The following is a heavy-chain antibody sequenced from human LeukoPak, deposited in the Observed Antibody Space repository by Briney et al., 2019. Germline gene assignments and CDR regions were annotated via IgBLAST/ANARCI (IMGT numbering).Heavy chain of an antibody. Sequence: PGGSLRLSCAASGFTFSGSAMHWVRQASGKGLEWVGRIRSKVNSYATAYSASVKGRFTISRDDSKNTAYLQMNSLKTEDTAVYYCSRHVDTAMDYYFDYWGQGIMVTVSS. CDR3: SRHVDTAMDYYFDY. CDR1: GFTFSGSA. CDR2: IRSKVNSYAT. D-gene: IGHD5-18*01. J-gene: IGHJ4*02. V-gene: IGHV3-73*01.